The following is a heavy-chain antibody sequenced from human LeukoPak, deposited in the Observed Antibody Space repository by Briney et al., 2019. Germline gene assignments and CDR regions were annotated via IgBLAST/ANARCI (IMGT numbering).Heavy chain of an antibody. Sequence: GGSLRLSCAASGVTFYMYAMSWVREAPGKGLDWGSGISGSGDNTYYAHSVKGRFTISRDNSKNTLFVHTNSLRAEDPAVYYCATHHYGSGYYKPVFGMDVWGQGTTVTVSS. CDR3: ATHHYGSGYYKPVFGMDV. CDR2: ISGSGDNT. J-gene: IGHJ6*02. V-gene: IGHV3-23*01. CDR1: GVTFYMYA. D-gene: IGHD3-10*01.